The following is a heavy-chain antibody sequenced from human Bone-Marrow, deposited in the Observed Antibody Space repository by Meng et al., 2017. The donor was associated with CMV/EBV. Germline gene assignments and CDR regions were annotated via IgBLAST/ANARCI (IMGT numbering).Heavy chain of an antibody. Sequence: GGSLRLSCAASGFTFRTYTMHWIRQAPGKGLEWVSVLSQDEVDEYYADSVKGRFTISRDNAKSTLYLQLNSLRAEDTALYYCARGIAGSASDLDYWGQGTLVTVSS. J-gene: IGHJ4*02. D-gene: IGHD6-13*01. CDR2: LSQDEVDE. CDR1: GFTFRTYT. CDR3: ARGIAGSASDLDY. V-gene: IGHV3-30*04.